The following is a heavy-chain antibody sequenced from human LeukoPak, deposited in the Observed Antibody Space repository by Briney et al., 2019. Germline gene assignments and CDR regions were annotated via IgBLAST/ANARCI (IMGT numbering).Heavy chain of an antibody. CDR1: GFTLSSFW. CDR3: ASIKVRANNYDTDGFEY. D-gene: IGHD3-10*01. Sequence: GGSLRLSCAASGFTLSSFWMSWVRQAPGKGLEWVANIKQDGNEKYYADSVKGRFTISRDNAKNSLYLQMNSLRAEDTAVYYCASIKVRANNYDTDGFEYWGQGTLVTVSS. J-gene: IGHJ4*02. CDR2: IKQDGNEK. V-gene: IGHV3-7*05.